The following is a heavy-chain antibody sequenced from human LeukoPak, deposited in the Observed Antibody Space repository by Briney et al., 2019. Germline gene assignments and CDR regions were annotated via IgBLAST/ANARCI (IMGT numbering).Heavy chain of an antibody. CDR2: INPNSGGT. Sequence: ASVKVSCRASGYTFTGYYMHWVRRAPGQGLEWMGWINPNSGGTNYAQKFQGRVTMTRDTSISTAYMELSRLRSDDTAVYYCARNERYSSGWYPSGYYYMDVWGKGTTVTVSS. CDR3: ARNERYSSGWYPSGYYYMDV. V-gene: IGHV1-2*02. J-gene: IGHJ6*03. D-gene: IGHD6-19*01. CDR1: GYTFTGYY.